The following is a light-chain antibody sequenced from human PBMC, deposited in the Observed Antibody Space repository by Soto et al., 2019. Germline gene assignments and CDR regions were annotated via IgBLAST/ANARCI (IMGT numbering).Light chain of an antibody. V-gene: IGKV3-15*01. CDR3: QKYNDWPPVT. Sequence: EIVMTQSPATLSVSPGERATLSCRASQSVSGNLAWYQQKPGQAPRLLIYGASTRATGIPARFSGSGSGTEFTLAISRLQSEDFAVYYCQKYNDWPPVTFGGGTKVEIK. CDR1: QSVSGN. J-gene: IGKJ4*01. CDR2: GAS.